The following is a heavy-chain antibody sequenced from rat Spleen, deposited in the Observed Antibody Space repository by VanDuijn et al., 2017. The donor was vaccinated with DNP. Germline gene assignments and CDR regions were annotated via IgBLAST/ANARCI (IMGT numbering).Heavy chain of an antibody. J-gene: IGHJ2*01. CDR2: ISYSGGT. V-gene: IGHV3-1*01. CDR3: GRGKYNSDYFDY. Sequence: EVQLQESGSGLVKPSQSLSLTCSVTGYSITSNYWGWIRKFPGNKMEYIGHISYSGGTNYNPSLRSRISITRDTSKNQFFLQVNSVITEDTATYYCGRGKYNSDYFDYWGQGVMVTVSS. D-gene: IGHD4-3*01. CDR1: GYSITSNY.